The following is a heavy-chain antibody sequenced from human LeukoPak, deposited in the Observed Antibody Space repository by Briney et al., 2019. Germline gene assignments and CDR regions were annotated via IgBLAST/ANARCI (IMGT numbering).Heavy chain of an antibody. J-gene: IGHJ4*02. CDR3: ARGSWQLGFFDY. V-gene: IGHV4-39*07. CDR1: GGSISSSSYY. CDR2: IYYNGST. D-gene: IGHD6-13*01. Sequence: SETLSLTCTVSGGSISSSSYYWGWIRQPPGKGLEWIGSIYYNGSTYYNPSLKSRVTISVDTSKNQFSLKLSSVTAADTAVYYCARGSWQLGFFDYWGQGTLVTVPS.